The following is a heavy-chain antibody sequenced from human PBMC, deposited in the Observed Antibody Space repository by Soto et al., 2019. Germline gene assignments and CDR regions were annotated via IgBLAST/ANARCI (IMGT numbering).Heavy chain of an antibody. D-gene: IGHD3-10*01. Sequence: PSETLSLTCTVSGDSISSYYWSWIRQPPGKGLEWIGYIYYSGSTNYNPSLKSRVTISVDTSKNQFSLKLSSVTAADTAVYYCARGISPFDYWGQGTLVTVSS. J-gene: IGHJ4*02. CDR3: ARGISPFDY. CDR2: IYYSGST. V-gene: IGHV4-59*01. CDR1: GDSISSYY.